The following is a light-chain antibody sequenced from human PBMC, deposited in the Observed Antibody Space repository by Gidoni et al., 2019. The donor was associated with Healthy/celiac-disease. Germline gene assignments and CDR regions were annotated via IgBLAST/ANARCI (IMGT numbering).Light chain of an antibody. CDR1: RDISNY. CDR2: DAS. V-gene: IGKV1-33*01. CDR3: QQYDNLPLT. Sequence: DIQMTPPPSSLSASVADRVTISCQASRDISNYLNWYQQKPGKAPKLLIYDASNLETGVPSRFSGSGSGTDFTFTISSLQPEDIATYYCQQYDNLPLTFGGGTKVEIK. J-gene: IGKJ4*01.